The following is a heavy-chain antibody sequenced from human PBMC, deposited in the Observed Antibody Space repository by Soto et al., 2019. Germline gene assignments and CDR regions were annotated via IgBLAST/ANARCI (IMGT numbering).Heavy chain of an antibody. CDR3: AAALFNRREHYYYYMGL. D-gene: IGHD1-1*01. Sequence: EVQLVESGGGLVLPGRSLRLSCAASGITFDAFAIHWFRQAPGKGLEWVSGIIWNGGAVDYADSVKGRFTISTDDTKSSLFLQMNSLRPEDTALYFCAAALFNRREHYYYYMGLWGKGTTVIVSS. CDR2: IIWNGGAV. CDR1: GITFDAFA. J-gene: IGHJ6*03. V-gene: IGHV3-9*01.